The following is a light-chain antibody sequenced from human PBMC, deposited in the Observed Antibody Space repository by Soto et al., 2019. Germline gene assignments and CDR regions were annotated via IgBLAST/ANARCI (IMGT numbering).Light chain of an antibody. CDR3: LQHNSYRT. CDR2: AAS. Sequence: DIQMTQSPSSLSASVGDRVTITCRASQGIGNDLGWYQQKPGKAPKRLIYAASSLQSGVPSRFGGSGSGTEFILTISSLQPEDFATYYCLQHNSYRTFGQGTKVEIK. J-gene: IGKJ1*01. V-gene: IGKV1-17*01. CDR1: QGIGND.